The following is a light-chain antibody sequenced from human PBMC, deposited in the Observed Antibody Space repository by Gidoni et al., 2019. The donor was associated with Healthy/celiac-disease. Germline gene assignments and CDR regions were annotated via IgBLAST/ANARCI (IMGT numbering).Light chain of an antibody. J-gene: IGKJ2*01. CDR2: AAS. V-gene: IGKV1-39*01. Sequence: DIKMTHSPSSLSASVGDRATTPCRASQRISSYLHWYQQKPGKAPKLLIYAASSLQSGVPSRFSGSGSGTDFTLTISSLQPEDFAVYYCQQSYSCPWTFGQGTKLEIK. CDR1: QRISSY. CDR3: QQSYSCPWT.